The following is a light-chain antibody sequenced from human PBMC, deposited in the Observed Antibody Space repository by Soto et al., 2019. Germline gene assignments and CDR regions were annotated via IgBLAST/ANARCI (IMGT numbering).Light chain of an antibody. J-gene: IGLJ1*01. CDR3: QSYDSSLRGYV. V-gene: IGLV1-40*01. CDR1: SSNIGANYD. CDR2: DNS. Sequence: QAVVTQPPSVSGAPGQRVIISCSGSSSNIGANYDVQWYQQLPGTTPKLLIYDNSNRPSGVPDRFSVSKSGTSASLAITGLQADDEADYYCQSYDSSLRGYVFGTGTKLTVL.